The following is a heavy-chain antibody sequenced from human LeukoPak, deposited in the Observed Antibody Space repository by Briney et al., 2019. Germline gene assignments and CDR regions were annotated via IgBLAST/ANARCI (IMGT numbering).Heavy chain of an antibody. CDR3: AKDRGYSYGCLDY. CDR2: IKQDGSEK. V-gene: IGHV3-7*01. J-gene: IGHJ4*02. D-gene: IGHD5-18*01. CDR1: GFTFSSYW. Sequence: SGGSLRLSCAASGFTFSSYWMSWVRQAPGKGLEWVANIKQDGSEKYYVDSVKGRFTISRDNAKNSLYLQMNSLRAEDTAVYYCAKDRGYSYGCLDYWGQGTLVTVSS.